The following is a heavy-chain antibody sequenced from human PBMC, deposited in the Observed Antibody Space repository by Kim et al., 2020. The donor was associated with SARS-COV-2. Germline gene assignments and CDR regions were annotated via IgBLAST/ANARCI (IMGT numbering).Heavy chain of an antibody. V-gene: IGHV1-69*13. D-gene: IGHD3-22*01. J-gene: IGHJ6*02. CDR3: ARGGTVDSYDSSGPYYGMDV. CDR2: IIPIFGTA. CDR1: GGTFSSYA. Sequence: SVKVSCKASGGTFSSYAISWVRQAPGQGLEWMGGIIPIFGTANYAQKFQGRVTITADESTSTAYMELSSLRSEDTAVYYCARGGTVDSYDSSGPYYGMDVWGQGTTVTVSS.